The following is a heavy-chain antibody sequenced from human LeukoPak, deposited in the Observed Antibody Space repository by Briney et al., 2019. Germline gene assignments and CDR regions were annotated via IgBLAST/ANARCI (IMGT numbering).Heavy chain of an antibody. D-gene: IGHD3-10*01. J-gene: IGHJ6*02. V-gene: IGHV1-18*01. CDR3: ARARGYYYGSGSYPDYYYYGMDV. Sequence: ASVKVSCRASGYTFTSYGISWVRQAPGQGLEWMGWISAYNGNTNYAQKLQGRVTMTTDTSTSTAYMELRSLRSDDTAVYYCARARGYYYGSGSYPDYYYYGMDVWDQGTTVTVSS. CDR2: ISAYNGNT. CDR1: GYTFTSYG.